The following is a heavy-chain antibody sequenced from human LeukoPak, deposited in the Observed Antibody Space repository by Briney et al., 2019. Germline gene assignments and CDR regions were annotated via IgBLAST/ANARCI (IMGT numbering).Heavy chain of an antibody. J-gene: IGHJ4*02. CDR2: ISGSGGST. V-gene: IGHV3-23*01. CDR3: AKDPNGELTYFDY. Sequence: GGSLRLSRAASGFTFSSYAMSWVRQAPGKGLEWVSAISGSGGSTYYADSVKGRFTISRDNSKNTLYLQMNSLRAEDTAVYYCAKDPNGELTYFDYWGQGTLVTVSS. CDR1: GFTFSSYA. D-gene: IGHD1-26*01.